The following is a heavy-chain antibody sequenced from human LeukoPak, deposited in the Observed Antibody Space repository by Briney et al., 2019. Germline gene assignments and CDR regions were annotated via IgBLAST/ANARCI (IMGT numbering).Heavy chain of an antibody. J-gene: IGHJ6*02. D-gene: IGHD1-14*01. CDR3: AKYVSGKGPPYAFDV. CDR1: EFTFSSYA. V-gene: IGHV3-23*01. Sequence: PGGSLRLSCAASEFTFSSYAMQWVRQAPGKGLEWVSGISASGGSTWYADSVKGRFTISRDNSEDTLYLQMNSLRAEDTAVYYCAKYVSGKGPPYAFDVWGQGTTVTVSS. CDR2: ISASGGST.